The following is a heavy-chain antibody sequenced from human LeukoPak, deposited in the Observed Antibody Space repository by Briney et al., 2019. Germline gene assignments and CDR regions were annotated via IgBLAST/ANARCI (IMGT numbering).Heavy chain of an antibody. Sequence: GGSLRLSCAASGFTFSDYYMSWIRQAPGKGLEWVSYISSSGSTIYYADSVKGRFTISRDNSKNTLYLQMNSLRAEDTAVYYCATAMVTESYGMDVWGQGTTVTVSS. CDR1: GFTFSDYY. CDR3: ATAMVTESYGMDV. J-gene: IGHJ6*02. CDR2: ISSSGSTI. V-gene: IGHV3-11*01. D-gene: IGHD5-18*01.